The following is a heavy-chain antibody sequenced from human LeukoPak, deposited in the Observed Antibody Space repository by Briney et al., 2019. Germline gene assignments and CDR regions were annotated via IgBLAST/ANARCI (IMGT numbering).Heavy chain of an antibody. Sequence: GASVKVSCKASGYTFTSYYMHWVRQAPGQGLEWMGIINPSGGSTSYAQKFQGRVTMTRDTSTSTVYMELSSLRSEDTAVYYCAIIGGYSGYDQGHWFDPWGQGTLVTVSS. V-gene: IGHV1-46*01. D-gene: IGHD5-12*01. CDR2: INPSGGST. J-gene: IGHJ5*02. CDR1: GYTFTSYY. CDR3: AIIGGYSGYDQGHWFDP.